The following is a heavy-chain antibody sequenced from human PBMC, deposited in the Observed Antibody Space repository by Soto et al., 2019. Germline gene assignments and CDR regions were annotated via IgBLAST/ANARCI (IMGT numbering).Heavy chain of an antibody. V-gene: IGHV1-18*01. J-gene: IGHJ5*02. D-gene: IGHD3-10*01. CDR2: XXAYXGXT. CDR1: GYTFTVYL. Sequence: AKVSCKASGYTFTVYLVGLGRNAPGQGLEXMGXXXAYXGXTXXAXXXQGRVTMTTDTSTSTAYMEMRSLRSDDTAVYYCARGRLVHNWFDPWGQGTLLTRIL. CDR3: ARGRLVHNWFDP.